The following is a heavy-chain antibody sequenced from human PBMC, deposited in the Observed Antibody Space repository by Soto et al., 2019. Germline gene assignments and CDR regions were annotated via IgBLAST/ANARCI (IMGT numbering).Heavy chain of an antibody. CDR3: ATGSFTSTGGRIGYHYNAMDV. D-gene: IGHD1-1*01. CDR1: GGTFSSHS. V-gene: IGHV1-69*13. CDR2: IIPIFGPA. Sequence: SVKVSCKSSGGTFSSHSINWVLQAPGRGLDWMGGIIPIFGPANFAKKFQGRVTITADESTTTAYMELSSLTSEDTAVYYCATGSFTSTGGRIGYHYNAMDVWGQGTTVTVSS. J-gene: IGHJ6*02.